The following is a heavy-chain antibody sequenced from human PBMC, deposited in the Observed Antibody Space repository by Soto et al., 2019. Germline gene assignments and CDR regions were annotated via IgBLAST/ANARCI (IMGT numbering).Heavy chain of an antibody. D-gene: IGHD3-10*01. CDR3: ARGDMVRGVTQFDY. CDR1: GGSISSGGYY. V-gene: IGHV4-31*03. CDR2: IYYSGST. Sequence: QVQLQESGPGLVKPSQTLSLTCTVSGGSISSGGYYWSWIRQHPGKGLEWIGYIYYSGSTYYNPSLKSRVTISVDTSKNQFSLKLSSVTGADTAVYYCARGDMVRGVTQFDYWGQGTLVTVSS. J-gene: IGHJ4*02.